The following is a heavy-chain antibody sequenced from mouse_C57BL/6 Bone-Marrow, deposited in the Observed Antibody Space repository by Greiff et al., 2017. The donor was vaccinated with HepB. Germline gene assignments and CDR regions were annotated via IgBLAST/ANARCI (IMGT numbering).Heavy chain of an antibody. V-gene: IGHV1-72*01. D-gene: IGHD1-1*01. CDR3: ARRDYYGSSWDYWYFDV. CDR2: IDPNSGGT. CDR1: GYTFTSYW. Sequence: QVHVKQPGAELVKPGASVKLSCKASGYTFTSYWMHWVKQRPGRGLEWIGRIDPNSGGTKYNEKFKSKATLTVDKPSSTAYMQLSSLTSEDSAVYYCARRDYYGSSWDYWYFDVWGTGTTVTVSS. J-gene: IGHJ1*03.